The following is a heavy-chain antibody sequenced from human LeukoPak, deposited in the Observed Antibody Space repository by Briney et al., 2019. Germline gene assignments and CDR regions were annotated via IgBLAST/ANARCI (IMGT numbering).Heavy chain of an antibody. D-gene: IGHD3-16*02. Sequence: GGSLRLSCAASGFTFDDYGMSWVRQAPGKGLEWVSGINWNGGSTGYADSVKGRFTISRDNAKNSLYLQMNSLRAEDTALYHCARDARLGELSLHYYYYGMDVWGQGTTVTVSS. CDR1: GFTFDDYG. CDR3: ARDARLGELSLHYYYYGMDV. J-gene: IGHJ6*02. CDR2: INWNGGST. V-gene: IGHV3-20*01.